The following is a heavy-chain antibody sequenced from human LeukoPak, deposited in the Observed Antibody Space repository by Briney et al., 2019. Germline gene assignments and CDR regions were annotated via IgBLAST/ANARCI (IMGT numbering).Heavy chain of an antibody. V-gene: IGHV4-59*01. CDR2: IYYSGST. J-gene: IGHJ5*02. Sequence: SETLSLTCTVSGGSISSYYWGWIRQPPGKGLEWIGYIYYSGSTNYNPSLKSRVTISVDTSKNQFSLKLSSVTAADTAVYYCARGTYDFWSGYSYNWFDPWGQGTLVTVSS. D-gene: IGHD3-3*01. CDR1: GGSISSYY. CDR3: ARGTYDFWSGYSYNWFDP.